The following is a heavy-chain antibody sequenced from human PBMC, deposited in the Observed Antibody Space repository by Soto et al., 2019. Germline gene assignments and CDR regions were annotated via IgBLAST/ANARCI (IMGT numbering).Heavy chain of an antibody. CDR1: GGSISNYY. CDR2: IYYSGST. CDR3: ARHRYSYGVYYFDY. D-gene: IGHD5-18*01. Sequence: QVQLQESGPGLVKPSETLSLTCTVSGGSISNYYWSWIRQPPGEGLEWIGYIYYSGSTNYNPSLKSRVTISVDTSKNQFSLKLTSVIAADTALYYCARHRYSYGVYYFDYWGQGTLVTVSS. J-gene: IGHJ4*02. V-gene: IGHV4-59*08.